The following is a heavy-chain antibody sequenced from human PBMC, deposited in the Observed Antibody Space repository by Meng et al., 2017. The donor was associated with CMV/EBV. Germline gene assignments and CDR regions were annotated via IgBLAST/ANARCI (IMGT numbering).Heavy chain of an antibody. CDR2: ISYDGNYG. CDR3: AKVHDILTGYYDY. Sequence: GGSLRLSCAASGSDFNAYAMQWVRQAPGKGLEWVAIISYDGNYGYYADSVKGRFTISRDKSKNTVSLQMNSLSSEDTAIYYCAKVHDILTGYYDYWGQGTLVTVSS. V-gene: IGHV3-30-3*01. D-gene: IGHD3-9*01. J-gene: IGHJ4*02. CDR1: GSDFNAYA.